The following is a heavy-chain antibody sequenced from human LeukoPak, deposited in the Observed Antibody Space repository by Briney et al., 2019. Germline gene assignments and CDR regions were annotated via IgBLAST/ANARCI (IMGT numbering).Heavy chain of an antibody. CDR1: GGSISSSNW. V-gene: IGHV4-4*02. Sequence: SGTLSLTCAVSGGSISSSNWWSWVRQPPGKGLGWIGEIYHSGSTNYNPSLKSRVTISVDKSKNQFSLKLSSVTAADTAVYYCARVPHYYYYGMDVWGQGTTVTVSS. CDR2: IYHSGST. CDR3: ARVPHYYYYGMDV. J-gene: IGHJ6*02.